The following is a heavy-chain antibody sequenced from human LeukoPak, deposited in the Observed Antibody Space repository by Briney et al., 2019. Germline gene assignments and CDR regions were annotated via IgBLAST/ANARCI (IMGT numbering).Heavy chain of an antibody. J-gene: IGHJ3*02. Sequence: PSETLSLTCTVSGGSISSYYWSWIRQPPGKGLEWIGYIYYSGSTNYNPSLKSRVTISVDTSKNQFSLKLSSVTAADTAVYYCARDLPHYGDYVAFDIWGQGTMVTVSS. D-gene: IGHD4-17*01. V-gene: IGHV4-59*01. CDR2: IYYSGST. CDR3: ARDLPHYGDYVAFDI. CDR1: GGSISSYY.